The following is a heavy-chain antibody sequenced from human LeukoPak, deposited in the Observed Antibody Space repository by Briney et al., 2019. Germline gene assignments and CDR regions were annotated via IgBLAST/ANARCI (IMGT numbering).Heavy chain of an antibody. V-gene: IGHV3-15*07. CDR1: GFTFSNAW. CDR3: TTADDYGDYGLN. J-gene: IGHJ4*02. D-gene: IGHD4-17*01. Sequence: GGSLRLSCAASGFTFSNAWMNWVRQAPGKGLEWVGRIKSKTDGGITDYAAPVKGRFTISRDDSKNTLYLQMNSLRTEDTAVYYCTTADDYGDYGLNWGQGTLVTVSS. CDR2: IKSKTDGGIT.